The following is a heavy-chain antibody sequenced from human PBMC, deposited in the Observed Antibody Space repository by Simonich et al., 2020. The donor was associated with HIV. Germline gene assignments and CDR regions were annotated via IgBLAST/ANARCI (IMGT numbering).Heavy chain of an antibody. V-gene: IGHV4-34*01. J-gene: IGHJ3*02. CDR3: ATTINYEDAFDI. D-gene: IGHD4-4*01. CDR2: INHSGST. CDR1: GGSLSGYY. Sequence: QVQLQQWGAGLLKPSETLSLTCAVYGGSLSGYYWSWIRQPPGKGLEWIGEINHSGSTNYNPSLKSRVTISVDTSKNQFSLKLSSVTAADTAVYYCATTINYEDAFDIWGQGTMVTVSS.